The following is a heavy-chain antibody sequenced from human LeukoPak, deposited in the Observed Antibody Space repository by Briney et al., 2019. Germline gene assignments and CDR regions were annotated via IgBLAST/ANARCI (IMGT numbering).Heavy chain of an antibody. CDR2: ISSSSSYI. D-gene: IGHD3-10*01. CDR3: ARDPDGSGGRYMDV. Sequence: GGSLRLSCAASGFTFSSYSMNWVRQAPGKGLEWVSSISSSSSYIYYADSVKGRFTISRDNAKNSLYLQMNSLRAVDTAVYYCARDPDGSGGRYMDVWGKGTTVTVSS. V-gene: IGHV3-21*01. J-gene: IGHJ6*03. CDR1: GFTFSSYS.